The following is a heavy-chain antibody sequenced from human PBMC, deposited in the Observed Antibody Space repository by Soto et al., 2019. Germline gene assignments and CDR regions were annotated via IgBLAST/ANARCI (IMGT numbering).Heavy chain of an antibody. D-gene: IGHD5-18*01. CDR1: GYTFTSDG. Sequence: ASVKVSCKASGYTFTSDGISWVRQAHGQGLEWMGWISAYNGNTNYAQKLQGRVTMTTDTSTSTAYMELRSLRSDDTAVYYCARDTSGYSYGLYYYYGMDVWGQGTTVTVSS. CDR3: ARDTSGYSYGLYYYYGMDV. CDR2: ISAYNGNT. V-gene: IGHV1-18*01. J-gene: IGHJ6*02.